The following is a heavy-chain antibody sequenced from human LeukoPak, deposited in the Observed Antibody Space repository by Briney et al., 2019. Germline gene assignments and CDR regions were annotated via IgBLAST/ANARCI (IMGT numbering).Heavy chain of an antibody. Sequence: SETLSLTCIVSGGSISFYYWSWIRQPAGEGLEWIGRIYGSDITNYNPSLRSRVTMSIDTSKNQFSLKLSSVTAADTAVYYCTRATDSRRYAFDIWGQGTVVTVSS. CDR1: GGSISFYY. CDR2: IYGSDIT. D-gene: IGHD1-14*01. CDR3: TRATDSRRYAFDI. J-gene: IGHJ3*02. V-gene: IGHV4-4*07.